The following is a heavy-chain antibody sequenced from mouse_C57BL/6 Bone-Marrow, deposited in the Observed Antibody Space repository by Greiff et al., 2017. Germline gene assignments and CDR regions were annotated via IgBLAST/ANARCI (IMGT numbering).Heavy chain of an antibody. CDR1: GYAFTNYL. Sequence: QVQLQQSGAELVRPGTSVKVSCKASGYAFTNYLIEWVTQRPGQGLEWIGVINPGSGGTTYNEQFKGKATLTADKSASTAYMQLSSLTSEDSAVYFCARSKNWDSWFAYWGQGTRVTVSA. J-gene: IGHJ3*01. V-gene: IGHV1-54*01. D-gene: IGHD4-1*01. CDR2: INPGSGGT. CDR3: ARSKNWDSWFAY.